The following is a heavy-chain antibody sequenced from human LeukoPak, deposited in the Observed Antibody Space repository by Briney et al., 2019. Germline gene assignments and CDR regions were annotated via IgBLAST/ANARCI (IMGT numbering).Heavy chain of an antibody. CDR1: GGSFSGYY. CDR3: ARLGSVGYYNYQYMDI. V-gene: IGHV4-34*01. Sequence: KPSETLSLTCAVHGGSFSGYYWSWIRQPPGKGLEWIGEINDIGNTNYDPSLRSRVTISVDTSKNQFSLSLTSATAADTAVYFCARLGSVGYYNYQYMDIWGNGTTVTVSS. J-gene: IGHJ6*03. CDR2: INDIGNT. D-gene: IGHD3-10*01.